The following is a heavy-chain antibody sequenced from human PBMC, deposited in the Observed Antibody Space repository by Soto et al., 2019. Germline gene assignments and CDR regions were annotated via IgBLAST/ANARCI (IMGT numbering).Heavy chain of an antibody. V-gene: IGHV4-31*03. J-gene: IGHJ4*02. CDR1: GGSISSGGYY. CDR2: IYYSGST. CDR3: ARGVVRYFDWYDY. D-gene: IGHD3-9*01. Sequence: QVQLQESGPGLVKPSQTLSLTCTVSGGSISSGGYYWSWIRQHPGKGLEWIGYIYYSGSTYYNPSLTSRVTISVDTSKNQFSLKLSSVTAADTAVYYCARGVVRYFDWYDYWGQGTLVTVSS.